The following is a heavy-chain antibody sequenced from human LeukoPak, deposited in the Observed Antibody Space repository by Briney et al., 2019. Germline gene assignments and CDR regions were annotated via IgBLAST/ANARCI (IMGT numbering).Heavy chain of an antibody. Sequence: GGSLRLSCAASGFTFSSYWMHWVRQAPGKGLVWVSRINSDGSSTSYADSVKGRFTISRDNAKNSLYLQMNSLRAEDTAVYYCARGTAMDSYYFDYWGQGTLVTVSS. D-gene: IGHD5-18*01. V-gene: IGHV3-74*01. CDR3: ARGTAMDSYYFDY. CDR1: GFTFSSYW. CDR2: INSDGSST. J-gene: IGHJ4*02.